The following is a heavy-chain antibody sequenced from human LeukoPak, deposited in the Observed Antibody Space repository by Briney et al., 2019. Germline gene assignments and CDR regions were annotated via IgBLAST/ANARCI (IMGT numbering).Heavy chain of an antibody. CDR3: AREAGKSGWSDY. Sequence: SVKVSCKASGGTSSSYGISWVRQAPGQGLEWMGGIIPIFGIANYAQKFQGRVTITTDESTSTAYMELSSLRSEDTAVYYCAREAGKSGWSDYWGQGTLVTVSS. V-gene: IGHV1-69*05. D-gene: IGHD6-19*01. J-gene: IGHJ4*02. CDR1: GGTSSSYG. CDR2: IIPIFGIA.